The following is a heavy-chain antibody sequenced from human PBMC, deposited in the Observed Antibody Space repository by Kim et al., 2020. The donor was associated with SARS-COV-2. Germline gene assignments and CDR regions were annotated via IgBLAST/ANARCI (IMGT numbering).Heavy chain of an antibody. V-gene: IGHV4-59*01. CDR2: IYYSGST. Sequence: SETLSLTCTVSGGSISSYYWSWIRQPPGKGLEWIGYIYYSGSTNYNPSLKSRVTISVDTSKNQFSLKLSSVTAVDTTVYYCAREELEGGGDYYYGMDVWGRGTTVTVSS. CDR3: AREELEGGGDYYYGMDV. CDR1: GGSISSYY. D-gene: IGHD1-7*01. J-gene: IGHJ6*02.